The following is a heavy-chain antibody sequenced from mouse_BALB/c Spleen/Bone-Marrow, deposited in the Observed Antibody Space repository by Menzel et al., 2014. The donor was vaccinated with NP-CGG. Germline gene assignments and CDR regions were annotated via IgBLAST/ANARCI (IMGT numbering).Heavy chain of an antibody. J-gene: IGHJ2*01. D-gene: IGHD3-3*01. V-gene: IGHV14-3*02. Sequence: VHVKQSGAELVKPGASVRLSCTASGFNIKDIYIHWMKQRPEQGLEWIGRIDPANGYTKFDPKFQDKATITADTSSNTANPQLGSLTSEDTAVYYCASSGTGGYFDCWGQGTTLTVSS. CDR2: IDPANGYT. CDR1: GFNIKDIY. CDR3: ASSGTGGYFDC.